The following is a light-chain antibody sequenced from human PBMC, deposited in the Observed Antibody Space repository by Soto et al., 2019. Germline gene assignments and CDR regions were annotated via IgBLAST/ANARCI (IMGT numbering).Light chain of an antibody. Sequence: DIQMTQSPSTLSASVGDRVTITCRASQSISSWLAWYQQKPGKAPKLLIYKASSLDSGVPSRFSGSGSGTDFTLTISSLQPDDFANYYCQQYNSYPYTFGQGTKLEIK. CDR3: QQYNSYPYT. V-gene: IGKV1-5*03. J-gene: IGKJ2*01. CDR1: QSISSW. CDR2: KAS.